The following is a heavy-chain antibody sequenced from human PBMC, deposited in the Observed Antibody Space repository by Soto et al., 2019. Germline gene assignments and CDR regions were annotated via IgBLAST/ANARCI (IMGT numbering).Heavy chain of an antibody. V-gene: IGHV3-48*01. CDR3: ARDENDFWSGYINFDY. D-gene: IGHD3-3*01. CDR1: GFTFSSYS. J-gene: IGHJ4*02. Sequence: GGSLRLSCAASGFTFSSYSMNWVRQAPGKGLEWVSYISSSSSTIYYADSVKGRFTISRDNAKNSLYLQMNSLRAEDTAVYYCARDENDFWSGYINFDYWGQGTLVTVSS. CDR2: ISSSSSTI.